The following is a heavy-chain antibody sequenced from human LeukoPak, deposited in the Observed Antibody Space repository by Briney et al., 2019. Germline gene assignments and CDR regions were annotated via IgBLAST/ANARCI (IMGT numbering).Heavy chain of an antibody. CDR1: GFTFSSYG. V-gene: IGHV3-30*02. CDR2: IRYDGSNK. J-gene: IGHJ5*02. D-gene: IGHD6-19*01. CDR3: AKVGRPGWGEANWFDP. Sequence: PGGSLRLSCAASGFTFSSYGMHWVRQAPGKGLEWVAFIRYDGSNKYYADSVKGRFTISRDNSKNTLYLQMNSLRAEDTAVYYCAKVGRPGWGEANWFDPWGQGTLVTVSS.